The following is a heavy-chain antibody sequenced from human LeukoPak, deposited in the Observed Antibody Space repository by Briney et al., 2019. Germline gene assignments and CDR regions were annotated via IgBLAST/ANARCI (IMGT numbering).Heavy chain of an antibody. J-gene: IGHJ4*02. CDR1: GFTFDDYA. Sequence: GRSLRLSCAASGFTFDDYAMHWVRQAAGKGLEWVSRISWNSGSIGYADSVKGRFTISRDNAKNSLYLQMNSLRAEDMALYYCAKDIFYDSSGYNYFDYWGQGTLGTVSS. V-gene: IGHV3-9*03. CDR2: ISWNSGSI. D-gene: IGHD3-22*01. CDR3: AKDIFYDSSGYNYFDY.